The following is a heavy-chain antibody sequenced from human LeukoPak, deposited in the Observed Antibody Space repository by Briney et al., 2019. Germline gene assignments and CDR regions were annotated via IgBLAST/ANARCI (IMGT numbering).Heavy chain of an antibody. V-gene: IGHV3-30*04. CDR3: ARDPDTAMALYYFDY. CDR1: GFTFSSYA. J-gene: IGHJ4*02. CDR2: ISYDGSNK. Sequence: GGSLRLSCAASGFTFSSYAMHWVRQAPGKGLEWVAVISYDGSNKYYADSVKGRFTISRDNSKNTLCLQMNSLRAEDTAVYYCARDPDTAMALYYFDYWGQGTLVTVSS. D-gene: IGHD5-18*01.